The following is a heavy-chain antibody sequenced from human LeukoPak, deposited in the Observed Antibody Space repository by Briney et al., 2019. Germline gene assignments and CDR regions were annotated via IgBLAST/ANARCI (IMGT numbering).Heavy chain of an antibody. V-gene: IGHV1-8*01. CDR2: MNPNSGNT. D-gene: IGHD1-26*01. Sequence: ASVKVSRKASGYTFTSYDINWVRQATGQGLEWMGWMNPNSGNTGYAQKFQGRVTMTRNTSISTAYMELSSLRSEDTAVYYCARVRSGSYYVSDYWGQGTLVTVSS. CDR1: GYTFTSYD. CDR3: ARVRSGSYYVSDY. J-gene: IGHJ4*02.